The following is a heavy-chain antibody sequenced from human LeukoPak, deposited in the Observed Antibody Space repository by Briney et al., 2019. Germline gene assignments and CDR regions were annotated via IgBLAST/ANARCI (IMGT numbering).Heavy chain of an antibody. V-gene: IGHV1-69*05. CDR2: FIPIFGTA. Sequence: AASVKVSCKASGGTFSSYAISWVRQAPGQGLEWMGGFIPIFGTANYAQKFQGRVTVTTDESTSTAYMELSSLRSEDTAVYYCASGQDSGSPFDYWGQGTLVTVSS. CDR3: ASGQDSGSPFDY. CDR1: GGTFSSYA. J-gene: IGHJ4*02. D-gene: IGHD1-26*01.